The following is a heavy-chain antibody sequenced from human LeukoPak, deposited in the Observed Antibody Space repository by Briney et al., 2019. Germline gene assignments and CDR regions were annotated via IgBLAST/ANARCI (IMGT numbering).Heavy chain of an antibody. D-gene: IGHD2-2*02. V-gene: IGHV1-2*02. CDR3: ARARHGIVPAAILLGDY. CDR1: EYTFTDYY. CDR2: INPNSGAT. J-gene: IGHJ4*02. Sequence: GTSVKVSCKASEYTFTDYYIHWVRQAPGQGLEWMGWINPNSGATNYALKFQGRVTMTRDTSISTVYLELSSLRSDDTAIYYCARARHGIVPAAILLGDYWGQGTLVTVSS.